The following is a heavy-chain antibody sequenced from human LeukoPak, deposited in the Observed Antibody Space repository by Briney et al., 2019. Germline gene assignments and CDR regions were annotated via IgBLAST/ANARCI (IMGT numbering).Heavy chain of an antibody. CDR3: AREVKVGNTGYYFDY. J-gene: IGHJ4*02. CDR1: GGSISSSSYY. D-gene: IGHD2/OR15-2a*01. CDR2: IYYSGST. V-gene: IGHV4-39*07. Sequence: SETLSLTCTVSGGSISSSSYYWGWIRQPPGKGLEWIGSIYYSGSTYYNPSLKSRVTISVDTSKNQFSLKLNSVTAADTALYYCAREVKVGNTGYYFDYWGQGTLVTVSS.